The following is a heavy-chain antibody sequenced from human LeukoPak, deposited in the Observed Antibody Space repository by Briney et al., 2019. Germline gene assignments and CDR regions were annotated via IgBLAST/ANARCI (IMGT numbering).Heavy chain of an antibody. CDR3: TMDTFGPRDH. V-gene: IGHV3-74*01. CDR1: GFTVNAYW. CDR2: IAPDGSRT. Sequence: LGGSLRLSCVVSGFTVNAYWMHWVRQAPGGGLVWVSRIAPDGSRTDYADSVKGRFTTSSDYAKNKVYLQLNSLRPEDTALYHCTMDTFGPRDHWGQGALVTVSS. J-gene: IGHJ4*02. D-gene: IGHD5-18*01.